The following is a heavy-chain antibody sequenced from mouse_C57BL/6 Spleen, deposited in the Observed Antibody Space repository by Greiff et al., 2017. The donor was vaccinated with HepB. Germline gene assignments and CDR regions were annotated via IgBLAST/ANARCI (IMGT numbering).Heavy chain of an antibody. CDR1: GFTFSDYG. CDR3: ARTDYGSSDYFDY. V-gene: IGHV5-17*01. CDR2: ISSGSSTI. Sequence: EVKLMESGGGLVKPGGSLKLSCAASGFTFSDYGMHWVRQAPEKGLEWVAYISSGSSTIYYADTVKGRFTISRDNAKNTLFLQMTSLRSEDTAMYYCARTDYGSSDYFDYWGQGTTLTVSS. J-gene: IGHJ2*01. D-gene: IGHD1-1*01.